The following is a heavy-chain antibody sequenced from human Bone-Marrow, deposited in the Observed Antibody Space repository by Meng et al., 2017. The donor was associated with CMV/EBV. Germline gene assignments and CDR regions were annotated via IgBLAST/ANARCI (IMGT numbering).Heavy chain of an antibody. CDR1: GFTLSSSG. Sequence: SVKVSCKASGFTLSSSGVHWVRQARGQRPEWIGWIVVGSGSTNYAQKFQERVTITRDMSTGTAYMELRSLRSEDTAVYDCATNAFSRYPYYYYGMDVWGQGTTVTVSS. CDR3: ATNAFSRYPYYYYGMDV. J-gene: IGHJ6*02. CDR2: IVVGSGST. V-gene: IGHV1-58*01. D-gene: IGHD3-22*01.